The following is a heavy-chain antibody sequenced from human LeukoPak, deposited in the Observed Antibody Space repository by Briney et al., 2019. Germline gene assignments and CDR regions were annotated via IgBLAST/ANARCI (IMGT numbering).Heavy chain of an antibody. V-gene: IGHV3-7*01. J-gene: IGHJ4*02. D-gene: IGHD3-22*01. CDR2: IKSDGTEE. CDR3: AGGGGYLIDY. CDR1: GFTFSSYW. Sequence: GGALRLSCTASGFTFSSYWMNWVRQVPGKELEWVAIIKSDGTEEHYLDSVKGRFTISRDNANNLLFLQMNNLRAEDTAVYYCAGGGGYLIDYWGQGTLVTVSS.